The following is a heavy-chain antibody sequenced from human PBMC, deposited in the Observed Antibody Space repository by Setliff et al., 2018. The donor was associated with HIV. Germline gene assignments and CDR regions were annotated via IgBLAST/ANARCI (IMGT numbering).Heavy chain of an antibody. V-gene: IGHV1-2*02. CDR3: ATRGSYSYWYFDL. D-gene: IGHD1-26*01. CDR2: INPHSGGT. Sequence: SVKVSCKASGFTFTGYYLHWVRQAPGQGLEWMGWINPHSGGTNYAQNFHGRVTMTRDTSISTAYMELSRLRSDDTAVFYCATRGSYSYWYFDLWGRGTLVTVSS. CDR1: GFTFTGYY. J-gene: IGHJ2*01.